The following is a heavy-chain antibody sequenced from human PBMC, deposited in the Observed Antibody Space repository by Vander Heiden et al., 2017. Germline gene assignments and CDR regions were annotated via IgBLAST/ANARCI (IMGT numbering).Heavy chain of an antibody. CDR3: AKYHGGRGGQGY. D-gene: IGHD2-15*01. V-gene: IGHV4-30-4*01. Sequence: QVQLQESGPGLVKPAQTLSLTCTVSGVSISSGGFHWSWIRQPPGKGLEWIGNTDATDDSPPLKGRVTMSVDTSKNQFSLELSSVTAADTAIYYCAKYHGGRGGQGYWDRGILFNVSS. CDR1: GVSISSGGFH. CDR2: NTDAT. J-gene: IGHJ4*02.